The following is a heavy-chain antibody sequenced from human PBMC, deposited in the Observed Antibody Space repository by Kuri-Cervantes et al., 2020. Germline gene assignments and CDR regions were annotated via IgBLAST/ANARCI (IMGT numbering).Heavy chain of an antibody. CDR1: GFTFSSYA. Sequence: GESLKISCAASGFTFSSYAMHWVRQAPGKGLEYVSAISSNGGSTYYADSVKGRFTISRDNSKNTLYLQMNSLRAEDTAVYYCARDLDIQLWLAASPGCLDYWGQGTLVTVSS. CDR2: ISSNGGST. J-gene: IGHJ4*02. D-gene: IGHD5-18*01. CDR3: ARDLDIQLWLAASPGCLDY. V-gene: IGHV3-64*02.